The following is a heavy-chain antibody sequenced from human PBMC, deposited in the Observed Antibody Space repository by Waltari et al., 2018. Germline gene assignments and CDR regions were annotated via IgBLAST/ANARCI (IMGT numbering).Heavy chain of an antibody. J-gene: IGHJ4*02. CDR3: ARHTAMVIPAFDY. CDR1: GSSLTSYW. Sequence: EVQLVQYGAEVKKPGESLRISSKGSGSSLTSYWISWVRRMPGKGLEWMGRIDPSDSYTNYSPSFQGHVTISADKSISTAYLQWSSLKASDTAMYYCARHTAMVIPAFDYWGQGTLVTVSS. D-gene: IGHD5-18*01. V-gene: IGHV5-10-1*03. CDR2: IDPSDSYT.